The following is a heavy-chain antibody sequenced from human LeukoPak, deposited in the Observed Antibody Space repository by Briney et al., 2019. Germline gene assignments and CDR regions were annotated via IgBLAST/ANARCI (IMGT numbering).Heavy chain of an antibody. Sequence: SETLSLTCTVSGGSISSHYWQWIRQPPGNRLEWIGYVYYSGSTDYNPSLKSRVTISVDTSKNQFSLRLTSVTAADTAVYYCARGEPRIARPGAPPFDLWGRGTLVTVSS. CDR3: ARGEPRIARPGAPPFDL. J-gene: IGHJ2*01. CDR1: GGSISSHY. CDR2: VYYSGST. D-gene: IGHD6-13*01. V-gene: IGHV4-59*11.